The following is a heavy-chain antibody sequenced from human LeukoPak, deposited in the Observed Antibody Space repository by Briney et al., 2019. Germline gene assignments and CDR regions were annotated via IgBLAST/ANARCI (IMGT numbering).Heavy chain of an antibody. J-gene: IGHJ4*02. V-gene: IGHV1-24*01. D-gene: IGHD1-26*01. CDR3: ATFVGATTLAFDY. Sequence: ASVKVSCKVSGYTLTELSMHWVRRAPGKGLEWMGGFDPEDGETIYAQKFQGRVTMTEDTSTDTAYMELSSLRSEDTAVYYCATFVGATTLAFDYWGQGTLVTVSS. CDR1: GYTLTELS. CDR2: FDPEDGET.